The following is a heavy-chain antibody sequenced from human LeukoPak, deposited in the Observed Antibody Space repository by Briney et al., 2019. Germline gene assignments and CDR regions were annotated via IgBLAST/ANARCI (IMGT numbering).Heavy chain of an antibody. CDR2: IYYSGST. CDR1: GGSISSYY. Sequence: SETLSLTCTVSGGSISSYYWSWIRQPPGKGLEWIGYIYYSGSTSYNPSLKSRVTISVDTSKNQFSPKLSSVTAADTAGYYCARGYSGSYGRFDYWGQGTLVTVSS. V-gene: IGHV4-59*01. J-gene: IGHJ4*02. D-gene: IGHD1-26*01. CDR3: ARGYSGSYGRFDY.